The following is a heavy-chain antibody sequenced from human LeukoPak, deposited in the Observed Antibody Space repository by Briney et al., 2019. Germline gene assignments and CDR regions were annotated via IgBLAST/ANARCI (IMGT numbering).Heavy chain of an antibody. Sequence: SETLSLTCTVSGGSISSSSYYWGWIRQPPGKGLEWIGSIYYSGGTYYNPSLKSRVTISVDTSKNQFSLKLSSVTAADTAVYYCARLANTAYYDFWSGYFPNWFDPWGQGTLVTVSS. J-gene: IGHJ5*02. CDR3: ARLANTAYYDFWSGYFPNWFDP. V-gene: IGHV4-39*01. CDR1: GGSISSSSYY. D-gene: IGHD3-3*01. CDR2: IYYSGGT.